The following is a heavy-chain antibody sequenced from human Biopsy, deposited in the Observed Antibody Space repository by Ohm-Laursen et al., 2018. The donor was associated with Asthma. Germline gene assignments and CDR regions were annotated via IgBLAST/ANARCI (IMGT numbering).Heavy chain of an antibody. CDR2: ISVYNGNT. D-gene: IGHD3-10*01. CDR3: ARAVDYSHYYGIDV. Sequence: GSSVKVSCKTSGYTVNSAGITWVRQAPGQGLEWMGWISVYNGNTKVAQKLQDRVTMITDTSTSTAYMELRSLRSDDAAVYFCARAVDYSHYYGIDVWGQGTTVTVS. CDR1: GYTVNSAG. V-gene: IGHV1-18*01. J-gene: IGHJ6*02.